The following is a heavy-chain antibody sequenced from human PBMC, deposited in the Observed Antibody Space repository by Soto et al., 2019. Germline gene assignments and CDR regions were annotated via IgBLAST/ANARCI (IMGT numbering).Heavy chain of an antibody. D-gene: IGHD6-19*01. J-gene: IGHJ4*02. CDR2: INAGNGNT. V-gene: IGHV1-3*01. CDR3: ARDKSYGWIWGQGTMVTVSSGKPLEDTAFYYCVKDIHEQWLVSHFEY. CDR1: GYTFTSYA. Sequence: ASVKVSCKASGYTFTSYAMHWVRQAPGQRLEWMGWINAGNGNTKYSQKFQGRVTITRDTSESTVYLELSSLRAEDTAVYYCARDKSYGWIWGQGTMVTVSSGKPLEDTAFYYCVKDIHEQWLVSHFEYWGQGALVTVSS.